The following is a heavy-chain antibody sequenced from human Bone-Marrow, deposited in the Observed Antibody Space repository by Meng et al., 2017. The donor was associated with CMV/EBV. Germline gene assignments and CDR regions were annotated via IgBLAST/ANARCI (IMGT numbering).Heavy chain of an antibody. D-gene: IGHD3-22*01. V-gene: IGHV1-3*02. CDR1: GYTFTSYA. CDR2: SNAGNGNT. CDR3: ARLYYYDSNGYYSGDY. J-gene: IGHJ4*02. Sequence: ASVKVSCKASGYTFTSYAMHWVRQAPGQRLEWMGWSNAGNGNTKYSQEFQGRVTITRDTSASTAYMELTSLRSEDTAVYYCARLYYYDSNGYYSGDYWGQGTLVTVSS.